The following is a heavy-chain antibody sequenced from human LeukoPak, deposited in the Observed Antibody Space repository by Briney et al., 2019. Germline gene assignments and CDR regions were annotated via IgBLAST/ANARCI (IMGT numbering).Heavy chain of an antibody. J-gene: IGHJ3*02. Sequence: GASVKVSCKVSGYTLTELSMHWVRQAPGKGLEWMGGFDPEDGETIYAQKFQGRVTMTEDTSTDTAYMELSSLRSEDTAVYYCAAPPYGSGSKNDAFDIWGQGTMVTVSS. CDR2: FDPEDGET. CDR3: AAPPYGSGSKNDAFDI. CDR1: GYTLTELS. V-gene: IGHV1-24*01. D-gene: IGHD3-10*01.